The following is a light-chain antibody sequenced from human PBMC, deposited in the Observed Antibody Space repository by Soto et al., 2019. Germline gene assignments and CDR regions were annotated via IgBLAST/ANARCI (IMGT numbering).Light chain of an antibody. J-gene: IGLJ2*01. Sequence: QSALTQPASVSGSPGQSITISCTGTSSDVGSYNLVSWYQQHPGKAPKLMIYEGSKRPSGVSNRFSGSKSGNTASLTISGIQDEDEDAYYCCSYAGSRTWGVFGGGTQLTVL. CDR1: SSDVGSYNL. CDR2: EGS. CDR3: CSYAGSRTWGV. V-gene: IGLV2-23*01.